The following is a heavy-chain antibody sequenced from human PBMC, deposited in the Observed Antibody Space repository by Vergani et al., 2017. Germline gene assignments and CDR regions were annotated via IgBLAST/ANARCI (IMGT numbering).Heavy chain of an antibody. J-gene: IGHJ3*01. V-gene: IGHV1-24*01. Sequence: QVQLVQSGAEVKKPGAPVKVSCKVSGYSLTELSMHWVRQAPGKGLEWMGGFDPEDPEGVYAQKFHGRVTVTEDTSTDTAYMELSSLRSDDTAVYYCAASPLASPDIVPDPAAVARAFDFWGQGTLVAVSS. D-gene: IGHD2-8*01. CDR2: FDPEDPEG. CDR3: AASPLASPDIVPDPAAVARAFDF. CDR1: GYSLTELS.